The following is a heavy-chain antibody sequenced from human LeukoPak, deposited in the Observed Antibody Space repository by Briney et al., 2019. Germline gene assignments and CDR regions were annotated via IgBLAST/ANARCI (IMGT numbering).Heavy chain of an antibody. CDR3: VRGDFTLDY. CDR1: GFTISGFW. D-gene: IGHD2-21*02. V-gene: IGHV3-74*01. Sequence: GGSLRLSCTASGFTISGFWMHWVRQAPGNGQVWVSRIKDDASIRDYAESVKGRFTISRDNAKNTLYLQIDSLRADDTAVYYCVRGDFTLDYWGQGALVTVSS. J-gene: IGHJ4*02. CDR2: IKDDASIR.